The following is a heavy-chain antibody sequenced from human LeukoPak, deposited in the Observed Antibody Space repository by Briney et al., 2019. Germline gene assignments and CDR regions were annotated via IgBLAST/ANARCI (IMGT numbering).Heavy chain of an antibody. J-gene: IGHJ4*02. CDR2: ISYDGSNK. V-gene: IGHV3-30*04. CDR1: GVSFSSYA. CDR3: ARAEPPIVAAGEY. Sequence: GGALRLSCVASGVSFSSYAMHWVRHAPGKGLEWVAVISYDGSNKYYADSVKGRFTISRDNSKNTLYLQMNSLRAEDTAVYYCARAEPPIVAAGEYWGQGTLVTVSS. D-gene: IGHD6-13*01.